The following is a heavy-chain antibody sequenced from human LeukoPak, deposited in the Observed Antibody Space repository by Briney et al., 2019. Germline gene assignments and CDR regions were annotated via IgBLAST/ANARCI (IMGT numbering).Heavy chain of an antibody. J-gene: IGHJ4*02. D-gene: IGHD1-7*01. CDR2: ISSSSSYI. CDR3: ARHVAGTTLGGHDY. V-gene: IGHV3-21*01. CDR1: GFTFSSYS. Sequence: PGGSLRLSCAASGFTFSSYSMNWVRQAPGKGLEWVSSISSSSSYIYYADSVKGRFTIPRDNAKNSLYLQMNSLRAEDTAVYYCARHVAGTTLGGHDYWGQGTLVTVSS.